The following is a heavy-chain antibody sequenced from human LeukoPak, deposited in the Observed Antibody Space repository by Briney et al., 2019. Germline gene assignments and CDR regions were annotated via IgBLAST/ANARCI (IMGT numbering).Heavy chain of an antibody. CDR3: TTVGSRWYVYWFDP. CDR2: IKSRTDGGTT. V-gene: IGHV3-15*01. D-gene: IGHD6-13*01. Sequence: GGSLRLSCEASGITLSHYAMSWVRQAPGKGLEWVGHIKSRTDGGTTDYAAPVKGRFTISRDDSKNTLYLQMNNLQSEDTAVYYCTTVGSRWYVYWFDPWGQGTLVTVSS. CDR1: GITLSHYA. J-gene: IGHJ5*02.